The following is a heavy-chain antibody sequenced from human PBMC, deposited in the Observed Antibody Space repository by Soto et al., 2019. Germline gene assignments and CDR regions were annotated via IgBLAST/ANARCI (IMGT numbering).Heavy chain of an antibody. D-gene: IGHD6-13*01. J-gene: IGHJ4*02. CDR1: GGSFSGYY. CDR3: ARGRYSSSWYRSGGQLAY. Sequence: QVQLQQWGAGLLKPSETLSLTCAVYGGSFSGYYWSWIRQPPGQGLEWIGEINHSGSTNYNPSLKSRVTISLDTSKNQFSLQLSSVTAAYTAVYYCARGRYSSSWYRSGGQLAYWGQGTLVTVSS. CDR2: INHSGST. V-gene: IGHV4-34*01.